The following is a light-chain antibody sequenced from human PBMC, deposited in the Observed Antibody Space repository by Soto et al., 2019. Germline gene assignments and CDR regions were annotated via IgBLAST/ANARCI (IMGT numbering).Light chain of an antibody. CDR3: QQYNNWPLT. V-gene: IGKV3D-15*01. J-gene: IGKJ5*01. Sequence: PGERAPLSCMASQTVTGNYLAWYHQNPGQAPRLLIHSASNRATGIPARFSGGGSGTEFTLTITSLQSEDFAVYWCQQYNNWPLTFAPGTRLEI. CDR2: SAS. CDR1: QTVTGN.